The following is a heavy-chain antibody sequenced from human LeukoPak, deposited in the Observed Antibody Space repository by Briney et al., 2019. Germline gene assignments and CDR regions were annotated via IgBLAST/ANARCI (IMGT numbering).Heavy chain of an antibody. CDR2: ISGSGGST. D-gene: IGHD4-23*01. V-gene: IGHV3-23*01. J-gene: IGHJ6*03. CDR3: ARDGGGNSYYYYMDV. CDR1: EFTFSSYA. Sequence: GGSLRLSCAASEFTFSSYAMSWVRQAPGKGLEWVSTISGSGGSTYYADSVKGRFTISRDNSKNTLYLQMNTLRAEDTAVFYCARDGGGNSYYYYMDVWGKGTTVTVSS.